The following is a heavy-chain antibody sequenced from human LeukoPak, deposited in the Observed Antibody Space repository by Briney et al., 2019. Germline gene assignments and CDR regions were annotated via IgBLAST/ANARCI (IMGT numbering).Heavy chain of an antibody. CDR1: GFTFSSYA. CDR3: ARSPVTTVSTFDY. CDR2: ISYDGSNK. D-gene: IGHD4-17*01. Sequence: GGSLRLSCAASGFTFSSYAMHWVRQAPGKGLEWVAVISYDGSNKYYADSEKGRFTISRDNSKNTLYLQMNSLRAEDTAVYYCARSPVTTVSTFDYWGQGTLVTVSS. J-gene: IGHJ4*02. V-gene: IGHV3-30*04.